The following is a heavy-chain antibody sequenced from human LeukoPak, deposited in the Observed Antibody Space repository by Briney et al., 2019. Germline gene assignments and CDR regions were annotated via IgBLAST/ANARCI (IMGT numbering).Heavy chain of an antibody. CDR1: GYTFTGYY. D-gene: IGHD3-10*01. V-gene: IGHV1-2*04. CDR3: ARDAGELHYYYYYYGMDV. CDR2: INPNSGGT. J-gene: IGHJ6*02. Sequence: GASVKVSCKASGYTFTGYYMHWVRQAPGQGLEWMGRINPNSGGTNYVQKFQGWVTMTRDTSISTAYMALSRLRSDNTAVYYCARDAGELHYYYYYYGMDVWGQGTTVTVSS.